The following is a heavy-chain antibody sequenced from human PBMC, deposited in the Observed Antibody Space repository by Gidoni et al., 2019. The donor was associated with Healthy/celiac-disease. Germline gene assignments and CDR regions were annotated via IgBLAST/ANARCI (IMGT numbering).Heavy chain of an antibody. V-gene: IGHV3-23*01. Sequence: EVQLLESGGGLVQPGGSLRLSCAASGFPFSSYAMSWVRQAPGKGLEWVSAISGSGGSTYYADSVKGRFTISRDNSKNTLYLQMNSLRAEDTAVYYCAKDLGALVGAIDYWGQGTLVTVSS. CDR3: AKDLGALVGAIDY. J-gene: IGHJ4*02. CDR1: GFPFSSYA. CDR2: ISGSGGST. D-gene: IGHD1-26*01.